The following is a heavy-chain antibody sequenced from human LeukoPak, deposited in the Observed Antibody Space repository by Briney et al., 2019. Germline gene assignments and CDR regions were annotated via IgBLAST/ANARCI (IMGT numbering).Heavy chain of an antibody. J-gene: IGHJ4*02. V-gene: IGHV3-7*03. Sequence: GGSLRLSCAASGFTFTRYWMNWVRQAPGNGLEWVANIEQDGSEKHYVDSVKGRFTISRDNAKNSLYLQMSGLRAEDTAVYYCASDGYVSPFDYWGQGIPVTVSS. CDR2: IEQDGSEK. D-gene: IGHD3-22*01. CDR3: ASDGYVSPFDY. CDR1: GFTFTRYW.